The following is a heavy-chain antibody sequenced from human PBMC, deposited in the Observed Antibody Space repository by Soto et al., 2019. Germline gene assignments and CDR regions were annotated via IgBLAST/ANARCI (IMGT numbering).Heavy chain of an antibody. D-gene: IGHD2-21*01. CDR1: GYTFTSYG. Sequence: ASVKVSCKASGYTFTSYGISWVRQAPGQGLEWMGWISGHNGITNDAQKFQARVSMTIDTSTNTGYMELRSLRSDDTAVYYCARDGSNFGVFDIWGQGTVVTVSS. J-gene: IGHJ3*02. CDR2: ISGHNGIT. V-gene: IGHV1-18*01. CDR3: ARDGSNFGVFDI.